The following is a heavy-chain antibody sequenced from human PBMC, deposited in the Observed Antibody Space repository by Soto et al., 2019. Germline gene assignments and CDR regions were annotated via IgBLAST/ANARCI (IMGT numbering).Heavy chain of an antibody. V-gene: IGHV3-48*01. D-gene: IGHD2-15*01. CDR1: GFTFSSYS. J-gene: IGHJ4*02. Sequence: GGSLRLSCAASGFTFSSYSMNWVRQAPGKGLEWVSYISSSSSTIYYADSVKGRFTISRDNAKNSLYLQMNSLRAEDTAVYYCARDPGGCSGGSRYSWYFDYWGQGTLVTVSS. CDR2: ISSSSSTI. CDR3: ARDPGGCSGGSRYSWYFDY.